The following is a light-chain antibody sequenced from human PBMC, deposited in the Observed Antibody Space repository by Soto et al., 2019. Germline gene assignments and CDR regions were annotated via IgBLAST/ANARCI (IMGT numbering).Light chain of an antibody. V-gene: IGKV3-15*01. CDR3: HQYNNWPQM. Sequence: ETVMTQSPGTLSVSPGERATLSCRASQSVSSNLAWYQQKPGQAPRLLMYGASNRVTGTPGRFSGSGSGTEFTLTISSLQSEDFAVYYCHQYNNWPQMFGQGTKVELK. J-gene: IGKJ1*01. CDR2: GAS. CDR1: QSVSSN.